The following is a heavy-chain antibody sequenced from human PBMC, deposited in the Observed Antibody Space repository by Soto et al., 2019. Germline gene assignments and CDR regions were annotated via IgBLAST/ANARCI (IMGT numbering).Heavy chain of an antibody. CDR3: ARDISAYYDFWSGYYGSVDY. CDR1: GFTFSSYG. V-gene: IGHV3-33*01. J-gene: IGHJ4*02. CDR2: IWYDGSNK. D-gene: IGHD3-3*01. Sequence: GGSLRLSCAASGFTFSSYGMHWVRQAPGKGLEWVAVIWYDGSNKYYADSVKGRFTISRDNSKNTLYLQMNSLRAEDTAVYYCARDISAYYDFWSGYYGSVDYWGQGTLVTVSS.